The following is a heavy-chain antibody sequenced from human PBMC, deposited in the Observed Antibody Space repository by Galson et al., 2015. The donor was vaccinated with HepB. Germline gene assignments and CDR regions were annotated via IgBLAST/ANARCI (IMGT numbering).Heavy chain of an antibody. J-gene: IGHJ6*02. Sequence: SLRLSCAASGFTFSSYGMHWVRQAPGKGLEWVAVISYDGSNKYYADSVRGRFTISRDNSKNTLYLQMNSLRAEDTAVYYCAKVQLWIQLWDYGMDVWGQGTTVTVSS. CDR1: GFTFSSYG. V-gene: IGHV3-30*18. CDR3: AKVQLWIQLWDYGMDV. D-gene: IGHD5-18*01. CDR2: ISYDGSNK.